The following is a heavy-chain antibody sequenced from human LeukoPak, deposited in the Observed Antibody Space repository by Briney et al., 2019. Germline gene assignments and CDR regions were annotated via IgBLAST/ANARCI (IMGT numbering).Heavy chain of an antibody. CDR3: ARTITIFGVVKDVDYFDY. CDR1: GGSFSGYY. D-gene: IGHD3-3*01. J-gene: IGHJ4*02. Sequence: PSETLSLTCAVYGGSFSGYYWSWIRQPPGKGLERIGEINHSGSTNYNPSLKSRVTISVDTSKNQFSLKLSSVTAADTAVYYCARTITIFGVVKDVDYFDYWGQGTLVTVSS. V-gene: IGHV4-34*01. CDR2: INHSGST.